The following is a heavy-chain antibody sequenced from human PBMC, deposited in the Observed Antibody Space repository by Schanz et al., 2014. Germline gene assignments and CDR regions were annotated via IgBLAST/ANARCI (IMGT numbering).Heavy chain of an antibody. CDR3: ARDIKKQLVDSKDYYYGMDV. V-gene: IGHV3-21*01. J-gene: IGHJ6*02. CDR2: LSSSGLYT. D-gene: IGHD6-13*01. Sequence: VQLLQSGGALVQPGGSLRLSCSASGFTFSTYTMNLVRQAPGKGLEWVSSLSSSGLYTFYADLAGGRFTISRDDAKNSLFLEMNNLRTEDTAVYFCARDIKKQLVDSKDYYYGMDVWGQGTTVTVSS. CDR1: GFTFSTYT.